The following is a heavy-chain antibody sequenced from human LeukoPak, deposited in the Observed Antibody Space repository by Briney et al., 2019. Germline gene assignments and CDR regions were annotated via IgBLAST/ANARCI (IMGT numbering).Heavy chain of an antibody. D-gene: IGHD1-26*01. CDR2: ISYDGSNK. J-gene: IGHJ4*02. Sequence: GGSLRLSCAASGFTFSSYAMHWVRQAPGKGLEWVAVISYDGSNKYYADSVKGRFTISRDNSKNTLYLQMNSLRAEDTAVYYCASGVGATPVAYWGQGTLVTVSS. CDR3: ASGVGATPVAY. V-gene: IGHV3-30-3*01. CDR1: GFTFSSYA.